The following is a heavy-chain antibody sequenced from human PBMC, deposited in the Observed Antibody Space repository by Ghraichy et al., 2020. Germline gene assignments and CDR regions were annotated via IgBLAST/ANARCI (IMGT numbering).Heavy chain of an antibody. D-gene: IGHD1-26*01. CDR3: ARDRVKELPLYYFDY. CDR1: GFTFSSYG. J-gene: IGHJ4*02. Sequence: GGSLRLSCAASGFTFSSYGMHWVRQAPGKGLEWVAVIWYDGSNKYYADSVKGRFTISRDNSKNTLYLQMNSLRAEDTAVYYCARDRVKELPLYYFDYWGQGTLVTVSS. V-gene: IGHV3-33*01. CDR2: IWYDGSNK.